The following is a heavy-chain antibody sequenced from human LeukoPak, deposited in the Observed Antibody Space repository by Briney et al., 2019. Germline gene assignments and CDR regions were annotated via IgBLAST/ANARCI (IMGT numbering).Heavy chain of an antibody. J-gene: IGHJ4*02. D-gene: IGHD1-1*01. Sequence: SETLSLTCTVSGGSISSYYWSWIRQPPGKGLEWIGYIYYTGSTNYNPSLKSRVTISVDTSKNQFSLNLSSVTAADTAVYYCARVWSEARPNNLFSYYFDYWGQGTLVTVSS. CDR2: IYYTGST. CDR1: GGSISSYY. CDR3: ARVWSEARPNNLFSYYFDY. V-gene: IGHV4-59*01.